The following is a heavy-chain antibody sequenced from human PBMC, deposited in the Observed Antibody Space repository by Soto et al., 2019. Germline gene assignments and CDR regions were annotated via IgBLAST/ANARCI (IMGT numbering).Heavy chain of an antibody. V-gene: IGHV4-59*01. CDR2: IYYSGSN. CDR3: ARELVRGPFDY. CDR1: GGSISSYY. Sequence: QVQLQESGPGLVKPSETLSLTCTVSGGSISSYYWSWIRQPPGKGLEWIGYIYYSGSNNYNPSLKGRVTISVDTSKNQFSLKLSSVAAADTAVYYCARELVRGPFDYWGQGTLVTVSS. D-gene: IGHD3-10*01. J-gene: IGHJ4*02.